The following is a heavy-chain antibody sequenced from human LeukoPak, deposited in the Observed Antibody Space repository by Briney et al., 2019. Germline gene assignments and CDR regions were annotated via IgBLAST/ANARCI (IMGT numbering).Heavy chain of an antibody. Sequence: ASVKVSCKASGGTFSSYAISWVRQAPGQGLEWMGGIIPIFGTANYAQKFQGRVTITADESTSTAYMELSSLRSEDTAVYYCARALREDIAVVPAAPPYYYGMDVWGKGTTVTVSS. V-gene: IGHV1-69*13. J-gene: IGHJ6*04. D-gene: IGHD2-2*01. CDR3: ARALREDIAVVPAAPPYYYGMDV. CDR2: IIPIFGTA. CDR1: GGTFSSYA.